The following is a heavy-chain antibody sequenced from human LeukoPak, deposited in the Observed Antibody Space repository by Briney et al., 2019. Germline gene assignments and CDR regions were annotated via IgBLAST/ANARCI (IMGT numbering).Heavy chain of an antibody. V-gene: IGHV3-21*01. CDR3: ARVAWGYYGGDYFDY. D-gene: IGHD4-23*01. Sequence: GGSLRLSCAASGFTFSSYAMNWVRQAPGKGLEWVSSISGSSSYIYYADSVKGRFTISRDNAKNSLYLQMNSLRAEDTAVYYCARVAWGYYGGDYFDYWGQGTLVTVSS. CDR2: ISGSSSYI. CDR1: GFTFSSYA. J-gene: IGHJ4*02.